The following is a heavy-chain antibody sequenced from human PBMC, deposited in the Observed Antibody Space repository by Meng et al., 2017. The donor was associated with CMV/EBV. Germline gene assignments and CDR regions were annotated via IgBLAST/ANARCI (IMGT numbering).Heavy chain of an antibody. V-gene: IGHV3-21*06. D-gene: IGHD2/OR15-2a*01. CDR1: GFTFSSYS. Sequence: LSCAASGFTFSSYSMNWVRQAPGKGLEWVSSIRSSSTYIHYADSVKGRFTISRDNAKNSLYLQMNSLRTEDTAVYYCAREAGHFYPDYWGQGTPVTVSS. CDR3: AREAGHFYPDY. J-gene: IGHJ4*02. CDR2: IRSSSTYI.